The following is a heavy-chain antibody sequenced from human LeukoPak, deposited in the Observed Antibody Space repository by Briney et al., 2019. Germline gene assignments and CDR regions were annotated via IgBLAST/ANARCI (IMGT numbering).Heavy chain of an antibody. Sequence: PGGSLRLSCAASGVTFSGDCMSWVRQAPGKGLEWVSSIKEDGSEKYYVDSVKGRFTVSRDNAKKSVHLQMEGVMVDDTAVDYCASRHLGYWGQGTLVTVSS. J-gene: IGHJ4*02. CDR2: IKEDGSEK. V-gene: IGHV3-7*05. CDR1: GVTFSGDC. CDR3: ASRHLGY.